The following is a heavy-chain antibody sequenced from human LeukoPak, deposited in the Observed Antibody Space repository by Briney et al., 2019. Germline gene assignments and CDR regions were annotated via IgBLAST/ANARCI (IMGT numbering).Heavy chain of an antibody. D-gene: IGHD5-18*01. CDR1: GGSISSYY. V-gene: IGHV4-4*07. CDR2: IYTSGST. J-gene: IGHJ4*02. CDR3: ARGIGDTAIWPYYFDY. Sequence: SETLSPTCTVSGGSISSYYWSWIRQPAGKGLEWIGRIYTSGSTNYNPSLKSRVTMSVDTSKNQFSLKLSSVTAADTAVYYCARGIGDTAIWPYYFDYWGQGTLVTVSS.